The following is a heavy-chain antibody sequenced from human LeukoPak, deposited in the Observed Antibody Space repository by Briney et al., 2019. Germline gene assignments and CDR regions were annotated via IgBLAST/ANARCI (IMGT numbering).Heavy chain of an antibody. D-gene: IGHD3-3*01. V-gene: IGHV4-34*01. CDR1: GGSFSGYY. J-gene: IGHJ3*02. Sequence: SETLSLTCAVYGGSFSGYYWSWIRQPPGKGLEWIGEINHSGSTNYNPSLKSRVTISVDTSKNQFSLKLSPVTAADTAVYYCARGRIVGITISPSYAFDIWGQGTMVTASS. CDR3: ARGRIVGITISPSYAFDI. CDR2: INHSGST.